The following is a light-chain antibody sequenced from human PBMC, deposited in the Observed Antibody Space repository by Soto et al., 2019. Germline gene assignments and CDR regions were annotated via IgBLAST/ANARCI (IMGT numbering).Light chain of an antibody. CDR3: SSYAGSNIYYV. V-gene: IGLV2-8*01. CDR2: EVS. Sequence: QPALTQPLSASGSPGQSVTISCTGTSSDVGGYNYVSWYQQHPGKAPKLMIYEVSKRPSGVPDRFSGSKSGNTASLTVSGLQAEDEADYYCSSYAGSNIYYVFGTGTKVTVL. J-gene: IGLJ1*01. CDR1: SSDVGGYNY.